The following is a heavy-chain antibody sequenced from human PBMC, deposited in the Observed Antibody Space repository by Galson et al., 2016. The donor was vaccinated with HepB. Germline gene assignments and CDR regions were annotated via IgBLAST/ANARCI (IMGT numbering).Heavy chain of an antibody. D-gene: IGHD4-11*01. V-gene: IGHV3-23*01. CDR3: AKGGDYDN. CDR1: GFTFSSSA. CDR2: IGGNDDNT. J-gene: IGHJ4*02. Sequence: SLRLSCAASGFTFSSSAMSWVRQAPGKGLEWVSAIGGNDDNTYYADSVTGRFTISRDKSKNTLYLQMNSLRAEDTAVYYCAKGGDYDNWGQGTLVTVSS.